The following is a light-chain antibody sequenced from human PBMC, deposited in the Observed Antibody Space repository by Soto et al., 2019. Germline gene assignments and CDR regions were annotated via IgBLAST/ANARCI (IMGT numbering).Light chain of an antibody. CDR3: QQLNSYPS. J-gene: IGKJ3*01. Sequence: IQLTQSPSSLSASVGDRVTITCRASQGISSYLAWYQQKPGKAPKLLIYAASTLQSGVPSRFSGSGAGTDFSLTISSLQPEDFATYYCQQLNSYPSFGPGTKVDIK. CDR2: AAS. V-gene: IGKV1-9*01. CDR1: QGISSY.